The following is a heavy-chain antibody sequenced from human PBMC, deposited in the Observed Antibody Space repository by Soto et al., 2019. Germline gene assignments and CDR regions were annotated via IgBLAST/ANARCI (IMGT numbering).Heavy chain of an antibody. CDR2: IKSKTDGGTT. J-gene: IGHJ6*02. CDR3: TTDLDPNEYYYYYYGMDV. D-gene: IGHD1-1*01. CDR1: GFTFSNAW. Sequence: GGSLRLSCAASGFTFSNAWMNWVRQAPGKGLEWVGRIKSKTDGGTTDYAAPVKGRFTISRDDSKNTLYLQMNSLKTEDTAVYYCTTDLDPNEYYYYYYGMDVWGQGTTVTVSS. V-gene: IGHV3-15*07.